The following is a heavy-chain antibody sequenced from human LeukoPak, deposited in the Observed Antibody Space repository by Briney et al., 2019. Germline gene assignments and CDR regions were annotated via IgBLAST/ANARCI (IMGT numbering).Heavy chain of an antibody. Sequence: SETLSLTCTVSGGSISSSSYYWGWIRQPPGKGLEWIGSIYYSGSTYYNPSLKSRVTISVDTSKNQFSLQLTSVTAADTAIYYCARDIVRGKDAFDIWGQGTMVTVSS. D-gene: IGHD3-10*01. V-gene: IGHV4-39*07. CDR1: GGSISSSSYY. CDR2: IYYSGST. CDR3: ARDIVRGKDAFDI. J-gene: IGHJ3*02.